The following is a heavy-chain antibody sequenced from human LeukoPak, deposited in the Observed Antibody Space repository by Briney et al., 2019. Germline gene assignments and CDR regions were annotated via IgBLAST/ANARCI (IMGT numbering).Heavy chain of an antibody. D-gene: IGHD5-18*01. Sequence: GGSLRLSCAASGFTVSSNYMSWVRQAPGKGLEWVSVIYSGGSTYYADSVKGRFTISRDNSKNTLYLQMNSLRAEDTAVYYCARDHHREEIQTHAFDIWGQGTMVTVSS. CDR2: IYSGGST. CDR3: ARDHHREEIQTHAFDI. CDR1: GFTVSSNY. J-gene: IGHJ3*02. V-gene: IGHV3-53*01.